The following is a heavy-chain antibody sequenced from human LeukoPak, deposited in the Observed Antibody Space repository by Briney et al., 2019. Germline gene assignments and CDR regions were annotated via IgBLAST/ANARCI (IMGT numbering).Heavy chain of an antibody. D-gene: IGHD1-26*01. V-gene: IGHV3-23*01. CDR1: GFAFRAYD. CDR3: AKEEWVGGRNFFDY. Sequence: GGSLRLSCAASGFAFRAYDMSWVHQAPGKGLEWVSRMRGSGVITFYADSVKGRLTISRDNSRNTLYLQMNSLTAEDTAVYYCAKEEWVGGRNFFDYWGQGALVTVSS. J-gene: IGHJ4*02. CDR2: MRGSGVIT.